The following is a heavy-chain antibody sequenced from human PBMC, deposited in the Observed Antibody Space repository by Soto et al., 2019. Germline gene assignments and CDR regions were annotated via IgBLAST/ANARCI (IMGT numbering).Heavy chain of an antibody. CDR1: GGTFSRYT. CDR3: ARGSTIVRGAPRWFDP. J-gene: IGHJ5*02. V-gene: IGHV1-69*02. CDR2: IIPIAAIA. Sequence: QVQLVQSGAEVKKPGSSVKVSCKASGGTFSRYTINWVRQAPGQGLEWMGRIIPIAAIANYTQKFQGRVTITVDKSATTAYRELSSLRSDDTAVYYCARGSTIVRGAPRWFDPWGQGTLVTVSS. D-gene: IGHD3-10*01.